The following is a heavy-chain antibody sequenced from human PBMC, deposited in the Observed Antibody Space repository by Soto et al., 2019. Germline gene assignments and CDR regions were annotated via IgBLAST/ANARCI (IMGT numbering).Heavy chain of an antibody. V-gene: IGHV3-9*01. CDR3: AISQDRGGRTTFIY. CDR1: GFTFDDNA. CDR2: INWRSDI. J-gene: IGHJ4*02. D-gene: IGHD3-16*01. Sequence: GGSLRLSCAVSGFTFDDNAMHWVRQAPEKGLEWVSGINWRSDIGYADSVKGRFTTSRDNAENSLYLQMNSLRAEDTALYYCAISQDRGGRTTFIYWGQGTQVTVSS.